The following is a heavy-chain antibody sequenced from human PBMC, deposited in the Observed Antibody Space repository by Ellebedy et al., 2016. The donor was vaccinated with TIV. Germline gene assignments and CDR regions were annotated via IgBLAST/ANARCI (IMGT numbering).Heavy chain of an antibody. D-gene: IGHD3-10*01. CDR3: ARGVPDVYGHDS. J-gene: IGHJ4*02. Sequence: PGGSLRLSCEGSGFTFSNYWMHWVRQTPGKGLVWVSRINRDGSAADYADSVKGRFTISRDNAKNTVYLQMSSLRVEDTAVYSCARGVPDVYGHDSWGQGTLVTVSS. V-gene: IGHV3-74*01. CDR2: INRDGSAA. CDR1: GFTFSNYW.